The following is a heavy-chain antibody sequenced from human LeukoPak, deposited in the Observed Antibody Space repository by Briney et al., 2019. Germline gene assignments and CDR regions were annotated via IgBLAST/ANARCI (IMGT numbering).Heavy chain of an antibody. Sequence: AGGSLRLSCAASGFTFSSYGMHWVRQAPGKGLEWVAVISYDGSNKYYADSVKGRFTISRDNSKNTLYLQMNSLRAEDTAVYYCAKWVVLGAFDIWGQGTMVTVSS. D-gene: IGHD2-15*01. CDR1: GFTFSSYG. V-gene: IGHV3-30*18. CDR2: ISYDGSNK. CDR3: AKWVVLGAFDI. J-gene: IGHJ3*02.